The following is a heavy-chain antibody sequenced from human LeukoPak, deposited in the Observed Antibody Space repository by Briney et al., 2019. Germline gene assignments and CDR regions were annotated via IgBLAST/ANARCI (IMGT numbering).Heavy chain of an antibody. J-gene: IGHJ4*02. Sequence: GGSLRLSCAAPGFTFSTYNMNWVRQAPGKGLEWVSYISSGSGTIYYADSVKGRFTISRDNAKNSLYLQMNSLRAEDTAVYYCATSTSILDCWGQGTLVTVSS. V-gene: IGHV3-48*01. CDR3: ATSTSILDC. CDR2: ISSGSGTI. CDR1: GFTFSTYN.